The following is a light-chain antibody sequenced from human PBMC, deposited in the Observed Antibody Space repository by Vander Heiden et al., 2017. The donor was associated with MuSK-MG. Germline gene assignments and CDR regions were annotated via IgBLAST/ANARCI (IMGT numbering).Light chain of an antibody. J-gene: IGLJ2*01. CDR3: QAWDSSTGV. CDR1: KLGDKY. Sequence: SYELTQPPSVSVSPGQTASITCSGDKLGDKYACWYQQKPGQSPGLGIYQDSKRPSGIPERFSGSNSGKTANLTISGTQAMEEADDYCQAWDSSTGVCGGGTKLTVL. CDR2: QDS. V-gene: IGLV3-1*01.